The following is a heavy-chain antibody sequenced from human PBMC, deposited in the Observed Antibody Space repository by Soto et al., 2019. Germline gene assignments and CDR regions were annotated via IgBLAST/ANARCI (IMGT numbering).Heavy chain of an antibody. Sequence: SETLSLTCAVYGGSFSGYYWSWIRQPPGKGLEWIGEINHSGSTNYNPSLKSRVTISVDTSKNQFSLKLSSVTAADTAVYYCARAPSKTSRYSSGFHYYYGMDVWGQGTTVTVSS. CDR3: ARAPSKTSRYSSGFHYYYGMDV. J-gene: IGHJ6*02. V-gene: IGHV4-34*01. D-gene: IGHD6-19*01. CDR1: GGSFSGYY. CDR2: INHSGST.